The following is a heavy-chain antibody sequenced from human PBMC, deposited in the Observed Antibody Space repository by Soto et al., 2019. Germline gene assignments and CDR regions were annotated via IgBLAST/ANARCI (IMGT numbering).Heavy chain of an antibody. CDR2: VNTVNADT. CDR1: GYSFTSYG. CDR3: ARDWSKEMARIADY. V-gene: IGHV1-18*04. Sequence: QVQLVQSGGEIKNPGASVKVSCKASGYSFTSYGISWVRQAPGQGLEWMGYVNTVNADTYYAEKFRGRVTMTTDTSSSTAYMELRSLTSDDTAVYYFARDWSKEMARIADYWGQGTLVTVSS. D-gene: IGHD2-8*02. J-gene: IGHJ4*02.